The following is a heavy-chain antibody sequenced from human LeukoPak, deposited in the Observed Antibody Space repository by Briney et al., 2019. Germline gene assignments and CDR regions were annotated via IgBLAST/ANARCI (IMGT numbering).Heavy chain of an antibody. J-gene: IGHJ4*02. Sequence: SETLSLTCAVYGGSFSGYYWSWIRQPPGKGLEWIGEINHSGSTNYNPSLKSRVTISVDTSKNQFSLKLSSVTAADTAVYYCAREGSGYTFDYWGQGTLVTASS. CDR2: INHSGST. V-gene: IGHV4-34*01. CDR1: GGSFSGYY. D-gene: IGHD3-22*01. CDR3: AREGSGYTFDY.